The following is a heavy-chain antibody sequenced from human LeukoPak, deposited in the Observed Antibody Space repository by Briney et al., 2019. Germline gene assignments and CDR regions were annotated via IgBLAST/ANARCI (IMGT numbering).Heavy chain of an antibody. CDR1: GFTCSSHW. D-gene: IGHD2-2*01. J-gene: IGHJ5*02. V-gene: IGHV3-74*01. CDR2: INADGSAT. CDR3: VRGALRDCSYTSCTRGNWFDP. Sequence: GGSLRLSCAASGFTCSSHWMHWVRQAPEKGLVGVSHINADGSATYYAASVKGRFTISRDNARNTLYLQMHSLTAEDTGVYYCVRGALRDCSYTSCTRGNWFDPWGQGTLVTVSS.